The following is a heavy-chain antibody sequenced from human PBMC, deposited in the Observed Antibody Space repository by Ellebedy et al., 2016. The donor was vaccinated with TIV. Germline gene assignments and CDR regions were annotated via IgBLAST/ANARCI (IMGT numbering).Heavy chain of an antibody. CDR1: GFTFRDHY. V-gene: IGHV3-11*04. Sequence: SLKISCAASGFTFRDHYMSWIRQAPGKGLEWASYISSSGNAIYYADSVKGRLTISRDNAQNSLYLQMNSLRADDTGVYFCVRSWGTPVVSYGLAVWGRGTAVTVSS. CDR3: VRSWGTPVVSYGLAV. J-gene: IGHJ6*02. D-gene: IGHD2-21*01. CDR2: ISSSGNAI.